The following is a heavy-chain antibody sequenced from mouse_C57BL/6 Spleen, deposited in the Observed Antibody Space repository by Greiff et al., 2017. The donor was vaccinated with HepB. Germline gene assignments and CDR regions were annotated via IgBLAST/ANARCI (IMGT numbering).Heavy chain of an antibody. V-gene: IGHV5-17*01. Sequence: EVKVVESGGGLVKPGGSLKLSCAASGFTFSDYGMHWVRQAPEKGLEWVAYISSGSSTIYYADTVKGRFTISRDNAKNTLFLQMTSLRSEDTAVYYCARSDYGSSYVPYYYAMDYWGQGTSVTVSS. CDR1: GFTFSDYG. J-gene: IGHJ4*01. CDR2: ISSGSSTI. D-gene: IGHD1-1*01. CDR3: ARSDYGSSYVPYYYAMDY.